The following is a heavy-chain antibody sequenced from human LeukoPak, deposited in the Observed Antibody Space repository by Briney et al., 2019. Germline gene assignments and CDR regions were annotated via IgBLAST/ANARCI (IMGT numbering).Heavy chain of an antibody. CDR3: AKGPTDVDTVMLYRYYFDY. CDR2: ISGSGGST. J-gene: IGHJ4*02. Sequence: PGGSLRLSCAASGFTFSSYAMSWVRQAPGKGLEWVSAISGSGGSTYYADSVKGRFTISRDNSKNTLYLQMNSLRAEDTAVYYCAKGPTDVDTVMLYRYYFDYWGQGTLVTVSS. CDR1: GFTFSSYA. D-gene: IGHD5-18*01. V-gene: IGHV3-23*01.